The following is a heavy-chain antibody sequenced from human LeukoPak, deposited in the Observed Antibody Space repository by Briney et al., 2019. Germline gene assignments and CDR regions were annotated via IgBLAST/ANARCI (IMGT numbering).Heavy chain of an antibody. Sequence: SETLSLTCAVYGGSFSGYYWSWIRQPPGKGLEWIGEINHSGSTNYNPSLKSRVTMSVDTSKNQFSLKLSSVTAADTAVYYCARVRPRHYDSSGYLSYDDAFDIWGQGTMVTVSS. CDR1: GGSFSGYY. V-gene: IGHV4-34*01. CDR2: INHSGST. J-gene: IGHJ3*02. D-gene: IGHD3-22*01. CDR3: ARVRPRHYDSSGYLSYDDAFDI.